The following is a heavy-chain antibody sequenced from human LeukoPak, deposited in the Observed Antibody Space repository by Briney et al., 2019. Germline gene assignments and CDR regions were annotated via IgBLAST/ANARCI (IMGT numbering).Heavy chain of an antibody. CDR2: INPGDSDT. J-gene: IGHJ6*02. CDR1: GYSFTSYW. D-gene: IGHD3-10*01. CDR3: ARHRAAGGSYYYGRTS. V-gene: IGHV5-51*01. Sequence: GESLKISCKGSGYSFTSYWIAWVRQTPGKGLEWMGLINPGDSDTRYSLSFQGQVTISVDKSISTAYLQWSSLKASDTAMYYCARHRAAGGSYYYGRTSGAKGPRSPSP.